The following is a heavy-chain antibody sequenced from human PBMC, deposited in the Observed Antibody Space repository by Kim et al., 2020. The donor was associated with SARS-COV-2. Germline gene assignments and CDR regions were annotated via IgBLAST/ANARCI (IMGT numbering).Heavy chain of an antibody. J-gene: IGHJ4*02. V-gene: IGHV4-34*01. Sequence: LKSRGTISVDTAKNQVSLKLSSVTAADTAVYYCARGGDIVVVPASSGFDYWGQGTLVTVSS. D-gene: IGHD2-2*01. CDR3: ARGGDIVVVPASSGFDY.